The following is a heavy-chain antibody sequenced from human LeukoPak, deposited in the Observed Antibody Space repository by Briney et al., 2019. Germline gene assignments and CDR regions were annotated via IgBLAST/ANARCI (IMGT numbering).Heavy chain of an antibody. CDR2: ISGRGEST. J-gene: IGHJ4*02. CDR1: GFTFSNYA. CDR3: AALGVGGY. D-gene: IGHD3-16*01. V-gene: IGHV3-23*01. Sequence: GGSLRLSCAASGFTFSNYAMSWVRQAPGKGLEWVSCISGRGESTHFADSAKGRFTISRDNSKNILSLQMNSLRAEDTAVYYCAALGVGGYWGQGTLVTVSS.